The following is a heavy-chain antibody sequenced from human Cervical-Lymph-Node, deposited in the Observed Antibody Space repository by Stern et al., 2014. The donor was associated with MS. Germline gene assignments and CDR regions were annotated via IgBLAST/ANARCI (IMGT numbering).Heavy chain of an antibody. CDR1: GFPFSSYA. V-gene: IGHV3-30*04. CDR3: ARGRAIVGLDY. J-gene: IGHJ4*02. D-gene: IGHD1-26*01. CDR2: ISYDGGTK. Sequence: QLQLQESGGGVVQPGRSLRLSCAASGFPFSSYAMYWVRQAPGKGLEWVTVISYDGGTKYYADSVKGRFTVSRDNSKSTFDLQMSSLRPEDTAVYYCARGRAIVGLDYWGQGTLVTVSS.